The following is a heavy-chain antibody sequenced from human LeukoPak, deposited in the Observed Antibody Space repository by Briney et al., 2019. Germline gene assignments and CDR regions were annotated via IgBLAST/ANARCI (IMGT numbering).Heavy chain of an antibody. D-gene: IGHD3-9*01. CDR2: ISYDGSNK. CDR3: ARDLKTIHYDILTGYYY. CDR1: GFTFSSYG. J-gene: IGHJ4*02. V-gene: IGHV3-30*03. Sequence: GGSLRLSCAASGFTFSSYGMHWVRQAPGKGLEWVAVISYDGSNKYYADSVKGRFTISRDNSKNTLFLQMNSLRAEDTAVYYCARDLKTIHYDILTGYYYWGQGTLVTVSS.